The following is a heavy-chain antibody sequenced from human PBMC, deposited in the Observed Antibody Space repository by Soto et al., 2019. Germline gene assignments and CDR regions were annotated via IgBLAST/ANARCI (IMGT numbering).Heavy chain of an antibody. CDR3: ASWGVVVAPRPVGGIFDY. CDR2: INHSGST. D-gene: IGHD6-6*01. CDR1: GESFSGYY. J-gene: IGHJ4*02. Sequence: SETLSLTCPVYGESFSGYYSSWIRHPPGKGLEWIGEINHSGSTNYNPSLKSRVTISVDTSKNQFSLKLSSVTAADTAVYYFASWGVVVAPRPVGGIFDYWGQGTLVTVSS. V-gene: IGHV4-34*01.